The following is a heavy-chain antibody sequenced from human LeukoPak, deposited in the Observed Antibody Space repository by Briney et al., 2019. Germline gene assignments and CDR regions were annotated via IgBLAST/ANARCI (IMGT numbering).Heavy chain of an antibody. J-gene: IGHJ4*02. D-gene: IGHD3-16*01. CDR3: AKDVGDSLAGPWFFQF. CDR2: IIPIFGTA. V-gene: IGHV1-69*13. Sequence: ASVKVSCKASGGTFSSYAISWVRQAPGQGLEWMGGIIPIFGTANYAQKFQGRVTITADESTSTAYMELSSLRSDDTALYFCAKDVGDSLAGPWFFQFWGQGTLVTLSS. CDR1: GGTFSSYA.